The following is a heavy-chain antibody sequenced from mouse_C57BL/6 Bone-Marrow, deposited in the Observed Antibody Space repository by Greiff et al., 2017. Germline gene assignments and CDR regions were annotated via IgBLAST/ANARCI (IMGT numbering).Heavy chain of an antibody. CDR3: ARADLWFAY. V-gene: IGHV5-4*01. J-gene: IGHJ3*01. CDR2: ISDGGSYT. Sequence: EVQLVESGGGLVKPGGSLKLSCAASGFTFSSYAMSWVRQTPEKGLEWVATISDGGSYTYYPDNVKGRFTISRDTAKNNLYLQMSHLKSEDTAMYYCARADLWFAYWGQGTLVTVSA. CDR1: GFTFSSYA.